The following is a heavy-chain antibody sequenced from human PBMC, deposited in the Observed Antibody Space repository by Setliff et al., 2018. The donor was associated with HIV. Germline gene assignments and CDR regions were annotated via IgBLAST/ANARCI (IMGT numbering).Heavy chain of an antibody. V-gene: IGHV1-8*01. CDR2: MNPKSGNT. CDR3: ARDPPSSGWYRADY. Sequence: ASVKVSCKASGHTFTSYDINWVRQATGQGLEWMGWMNPKSGNTGYAQKFQGRVTITRDTSTSTAYMELRSLRSDDTAVYYCARDPPSSGWYRADYWGQGTLVTVSS. CDR1: GHTFTSYD. D-gene: IGHD6-19*01. J-gene: IGHJ4*02.